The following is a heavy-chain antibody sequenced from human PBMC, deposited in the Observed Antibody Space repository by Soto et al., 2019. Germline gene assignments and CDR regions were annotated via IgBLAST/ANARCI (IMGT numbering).Heavy chain of an antibody. CDR1: GFSLSDYW. Sequence: EVQLVESGGGLVQPGGSLRLSCAASGFSLSDYWIHWVRQAPGKGLVWLSRIKGDGSETDYADSVRGRFTISRDNAKNTVYLQLNSLRVEDTAVYYCARDYHGSGNPWGQGTPFTVSS. D-gene: IGHD3-10*01. V-gene: IGHV3-74*01. CDR2: IKGDGSET. CDR3: ARDYHGSGNP. J-gene: IGHJ5*02.